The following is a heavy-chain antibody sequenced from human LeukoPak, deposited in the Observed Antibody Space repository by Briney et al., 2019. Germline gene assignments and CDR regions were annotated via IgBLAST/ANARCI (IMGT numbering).Heavy chain of an antibody. CDR3: ARRDIVVVPAAHQGAFDI. J-gene: IGHJ3*02. V-gene: IGHV1-8*01. CDR2: MNPNSGNT. Sequence: ASVKVSCKASGYTFTSYDINWVRQATGQGLEWMGWMNPNSGNTGYAQKFQGRVTMTRNTSISTAYMELSSLRSEDTAVYYCARRDIVVVPAAHQGAFDIWGQGTMVTVSS. D-gene: IGHD2-2*01. CDR1: GYTFTSYD.